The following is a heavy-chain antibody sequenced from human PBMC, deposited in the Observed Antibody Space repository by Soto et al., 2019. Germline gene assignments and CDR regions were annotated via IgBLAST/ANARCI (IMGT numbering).Heavy chain of an antibody. J-gene: IGHJ4*02. Sequence: EVQLVESGGDLVQPGGSLRLSCAASGFTFSDHYIDWVRQAPGKGLEWVGRSRDKGNSYSTDYAASVKGRSTISRDASKTSLYLQMNSLKSEDTALYYGARSITGTTSFDYWGQGTLVTVSS. V-gene: IGHV3-72*01. CDR2: SRDKGNSYST. CDR3: ARSITGTTSFDY. CDR1: GFTFSDHY. D-gene: IGHD1-7*01.